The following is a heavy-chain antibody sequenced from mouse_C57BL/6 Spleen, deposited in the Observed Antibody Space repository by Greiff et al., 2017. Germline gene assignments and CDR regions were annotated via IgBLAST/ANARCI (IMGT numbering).Heavy chain of an antibody. Sequence: EVQLQESGPELVKPGASVKMSCKASGYTFTDYNMHWVKQSHGKSLEWIGYINPNNGGTSYNQKFKGKATLTVNKSSSTAYMELRSLTSEDSAVYYCARGGNYAWYFDVWGTGTTVTVSS. CDR2: INPNNGGT. V-gene: IGHV1-22*01. D-gene: IGHD2-1*01. CDR3: ARGGNYAWYFDV. J-gene: IGHJ1*03. CDR1: GYTFTDYN.